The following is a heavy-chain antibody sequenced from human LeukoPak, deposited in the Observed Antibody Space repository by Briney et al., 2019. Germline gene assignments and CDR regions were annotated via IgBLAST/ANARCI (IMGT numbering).Heavy chain of an antibody. Sequence: ASETLSLTGTVSVGSISSYYWSWIPQPPGKGLEWIGYIYYSGSPNSNPSLKSRVTISVEPSKNRFSLKRSSVAAADTAVYYCARRHYYDSSGYSGDHYFDYWGQGTLVTVSS. CDR2: IYYSGSP. J-gene: IGHJ4*02. CDR3: ARRHYYDSSGYSGDHYFDY. D-gene: IGHD3-22*01. V-gene: IGHV4-59*08. CDR1: VGSISSYY.